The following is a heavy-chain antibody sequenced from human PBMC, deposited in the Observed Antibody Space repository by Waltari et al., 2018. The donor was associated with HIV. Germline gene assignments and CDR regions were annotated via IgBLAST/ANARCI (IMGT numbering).Heavy chain of an antibody. V-gene: IGHV3-21*04. CDR3: VRDDPGYVPIDY. Sequence: LVQSGGGEVPEGGSLLQSCSGSGFDFSRFSLNWVRQTPRRGLEWVASLRRDTYEANYLASVRGRFTISRDNARSSAFLEMTGLRVEDTATYYCVRDDPGYVPIDYWGQGSQVIVS. CDR2: LRRDTYEA. CDR1: GFDFSRFS. J-gene: IGHJ4*02. D-gene: IGHD2-15*01.